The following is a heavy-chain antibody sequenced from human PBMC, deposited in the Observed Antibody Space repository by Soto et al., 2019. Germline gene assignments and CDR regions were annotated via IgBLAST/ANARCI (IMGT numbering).Heavy chain of an antibody. CDR1: GFTFISSF. D-gene: IGHD3-22*01. CDR3: ARAFRGYARTSQRGSDV. J-gene: IGHJ6*04. Sequence: GGSLRLSCVASGFTFISSFMGWVRQAPGKGLEWVANINQDGGGTYYVDSVEGRFAISRDNAKDSLYLQIDSLRAEDTAIYYWARAFRGYARTSQRGSDVWGEGSTVTVSS. CDR2: INQDGGGT. V-gene: IGHV3-7*01.